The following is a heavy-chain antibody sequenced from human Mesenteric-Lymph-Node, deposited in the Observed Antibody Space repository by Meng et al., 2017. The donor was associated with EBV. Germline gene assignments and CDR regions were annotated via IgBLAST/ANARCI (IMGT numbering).Heavy chain of an antibody. V-gene: IGHV6-1*01. CDR3: AGVGSTISTDWFDT. D-gene: IGHD3-9*01. CDR2: TYYRSKWYN. Sequence: SSPRPVNPSQTLSLPCAISGDSVSNINGGWNWIRQSPSRGLEWLGRTYYRSKWYNDYAVSVKGRITINPDTTKNQVSLQLNSVTPEDTAVYYCAGVGSTISTDWFDTWGQGTLVTVSS. J-gene: IGHJ5*02. CDR1: GDSVSNINGG.